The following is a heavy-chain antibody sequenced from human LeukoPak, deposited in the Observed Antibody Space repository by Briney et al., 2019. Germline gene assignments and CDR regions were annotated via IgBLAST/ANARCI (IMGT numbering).Heavy chain of an antibody. J-gene: IGHJ3*02. D-gene: IGHD6-19*01. CDR3: ARLYDGSGWYDAFDI. V-gene: IGHV4-59*08. CDR2: IYYSGST. Sequence: SETLSLTCTVSGGSISNYYWNWIRQPPGKGLEWIGYIYYSGSTNYNPSLKSRLTISVDRSKNQFSLKLTSVTAGDTAVYYCARLYDGSGWYDAFDIWGQGTMVTVSS. CDR1: GGSISNYY.